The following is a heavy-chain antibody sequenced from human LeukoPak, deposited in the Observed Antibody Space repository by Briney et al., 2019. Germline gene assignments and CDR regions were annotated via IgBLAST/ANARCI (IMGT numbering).Heavy chain of an antibody. V-gene: IGHV3-30*02. J-gene: IGHJ4*02. CDR1: GFTFSSYG. CDR3: ARVFGAGYSDY. Sequence: GGSLRLSCAASGFTFSSYGMHWVRQAPGKGLEWVAFIRYDESNKYYADSVKGRFTISRDNSKNTLYPQMNSLRAEDTAVYYCARVFGAGYSDYWGQGTLVTVSS. CDR2: IRYDESNK. D-gene: IGHD4/OR15-4a*01.